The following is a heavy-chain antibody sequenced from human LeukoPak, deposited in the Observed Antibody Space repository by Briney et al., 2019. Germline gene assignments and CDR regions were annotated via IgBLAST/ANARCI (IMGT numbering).Heavy chain of an antibody. J-gene: IGHJ5*02. CDR1: GGSFSGYY. D-gene: IGHD6-19*01. Sequence: SETLSLTCAVYGGSFSGYYWSWIRQPPGKGLEWIGEINHSGSTNYNPSLKSRVTISVDKSKNQFSLKLSSVTAADTAMYYCARGGTTVAGTFWFDPWGQGTLVTVSS. V-gene: IGHV4-34*01. CDR3: ARGGTTVAGTFWFDP. CDR2: INHSGST.